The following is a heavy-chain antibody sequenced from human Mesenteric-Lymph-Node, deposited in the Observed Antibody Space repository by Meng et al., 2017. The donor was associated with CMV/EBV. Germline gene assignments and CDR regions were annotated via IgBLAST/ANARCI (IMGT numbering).Heavy chain of an antibody. CDR2: ISYDGSKK. CDR3: VRDVSGTDVYHFDC. V-gene: IGHV3-30-3*01. CDR1: GFVFGTYA. J-gene: IGHJ4*02. D-gene: IGHD1-26*01. Sequence: GESLKISCAASGFVFGTYAVHWVRQAPGKGLEWVAVISYDGSKKYYGDSVKGRFTISRDNSKNTLYLEMNSLRTEDTAVYYCVRDVSGTDVYHFDCWGQGTLVTVSS.